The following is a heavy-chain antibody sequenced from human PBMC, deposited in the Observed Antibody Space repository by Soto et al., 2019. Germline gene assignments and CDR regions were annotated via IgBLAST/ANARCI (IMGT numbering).Heavy chain of an antibody. CDR1: GGSISSGDYY. CDR2: IYYSGST. D-gene: IGHD3-3*01. Sequence: QVQLQESGPGLVKPSQTLSLTCTVSGGSISSGDYYWSWIRQPPGKGLEWIGYIYYSGSTYYNPSLKSRVTISVDTSKNQFSLKLSSVTAADTVVYYCARRFLGQKGAFDIWGQGTMVTVSS. J-gene: IGHJ3*02. V-gene: IGHV4-30-4*01. CDR3: ARRFLGQKGAFDI.